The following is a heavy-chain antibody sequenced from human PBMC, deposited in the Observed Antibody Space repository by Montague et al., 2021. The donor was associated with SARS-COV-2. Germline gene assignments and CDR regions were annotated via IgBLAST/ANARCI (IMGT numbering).Heavy chain of an antibody. D-gene: IGHD1-26*01. J-gene: IGHJ3*02. V-gene: IGHV4-4*08. Sequence: SETLSLTCSVSGGSISSFYWSWIRQVPGKGLEWIGHIYNRGSSIYNPSLKSRVTISVDTSKSHVSLKLSSVTAADTAVYYCASGFSGSPWAFDIWGQGTIVTVSS. CDR2: IYNRGSS. CDR3: ASGFSGSPWAFDI. CDR1: GGSISSFY.